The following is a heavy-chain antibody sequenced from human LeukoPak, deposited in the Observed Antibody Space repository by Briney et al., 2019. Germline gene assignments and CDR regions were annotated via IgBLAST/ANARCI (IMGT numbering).Heavy chain of an antibody. CDR3: ARGYSSSLGHYYYGMDV. V-gene: IGHV1-8*01. CDR1: GYTFTSYD. D-gene: IGHD6-13*01. Sequence: ASVKVSCKASGYTFTSYDINWVRQATGQGLEWMGWMNPNSGNTGYAQKFQGRVTMTWNTSISTAYMELSSLRSEDTAVYYRARGYSSSLGHYYYGMDVWGQGTTVTVSS. J-gene: IGHJ6*02. CDR2: MNPNSGNT.